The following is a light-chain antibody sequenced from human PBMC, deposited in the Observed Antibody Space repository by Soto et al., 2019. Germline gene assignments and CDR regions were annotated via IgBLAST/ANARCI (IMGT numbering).Light chain of an antibody. CDR1: QDISSY. V-gene: IGKV1-9*01. CDR3: QQTFRTPHT. Sequence: IQLTQSPSSLSASVGDRVTITCRASQDISSYLAWYQQKPGKAPKLLIYTASTLQSGVPSRFSGSGSGTDFTLTISSLQPADFAVYYCQQTFRTPHTFGQGTKLDIK. J-gene: IGKJ2*01. CDR2: TAS.